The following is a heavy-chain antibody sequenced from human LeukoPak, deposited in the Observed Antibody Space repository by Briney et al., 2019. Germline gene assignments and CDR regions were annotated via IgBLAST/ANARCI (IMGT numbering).Heavy chain of an antibody. V-gene: IGHV1-18*01. J-gene: IGHJ4*02. CDR2: ISAYNGNT. CDR1: GGTFSSYA. D-gene: IGHD1-26*01. CDR3: AGDLARRIVGATPAY. Sequence: ASVKVSCKASGGTFSSYAISWVRQAPGQGLEWMGWISAYNGNTNYAQKLQGRVTMTTDTSTSTAYMELRSLRSDDTAVYYCAGDLARRIVGATPAYWGQGTLVTVSS.